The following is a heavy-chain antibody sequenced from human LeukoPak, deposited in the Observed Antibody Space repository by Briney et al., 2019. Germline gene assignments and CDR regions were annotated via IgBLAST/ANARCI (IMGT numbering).Heavy chain of an antibody. Sequence: SETLSLTCTVSGGSLSSSSYYWGWIRQPRGKGLEWIGSIYYSGSTYYNPSLKSRVTISVDTSKNQFSLKLSSVTAADTAVYYCARHPRAMDTYPIFDYWGQGTLVTVSS. CDR3: ARHPRAMDTYPIFDY. CDR2: IYYSGST. J-gene: IGHJ4*02. CDR1: GGSLSSSSYY. V-gene: IGHV4-39*01. D-gene: IGHD5-18*01.